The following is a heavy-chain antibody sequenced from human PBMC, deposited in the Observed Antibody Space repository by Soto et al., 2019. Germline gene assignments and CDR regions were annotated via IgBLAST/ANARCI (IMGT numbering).Heavy chain of an antibody. Sequence: PGESLKISCKGSGYSFTDYWSAWVRQMPGKGLEWMGIIYPGDSDTRYSPSFQGQVTTSADKSISTAYLQWRSLRASDTAMYYCARPRSGSYRLDYYGMDVWGQGTTVTVSS. V-gene: IGHV5-51*01. CDR3: ARPRSGSYRLDYYGMDV. D-gene: IGHD3-10*01. CDR2: IYPGDSDT. J-gene: IGHJ6*02. CDR1: GYSFTDYW.